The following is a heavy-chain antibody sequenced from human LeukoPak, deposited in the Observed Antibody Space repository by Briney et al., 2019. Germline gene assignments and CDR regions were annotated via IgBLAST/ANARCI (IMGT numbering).Heavy chain of an antibody. V-gene: IGHV1-2*02. CDR1: GYTFTGYY. CDR3: GTLLSNGPFDY. Sequence: ASVKVSCKASGYTFTGYYMHWVRQAPGQGLERMGWIYPNSGATKYAQKFQGRVTMTRDTSISTAYMELSGLRSDGTAVYYCGTLLSNGPFDYWGQGSLVTVSS. J-gene: IGHJ4*02. CDR2: IYPNSGAT.